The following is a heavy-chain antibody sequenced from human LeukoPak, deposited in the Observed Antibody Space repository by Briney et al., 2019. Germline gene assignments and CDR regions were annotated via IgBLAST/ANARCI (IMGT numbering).Heavy chain of an antibody. D-gene: IGHD5-18*01. CDR3: ARSGYSYGSYYFDY. CDR2: ISYDGSNK. J-gene: IGHJ4*02. Sequence: GGSLRLSCAASGFTFSSYAMHWVRQAPGKGLEWVAVISYDGSNKYYADSVKGRFTISRDNSKNSLYLQMNSLRAEDTAVYYCARSGYSYGSYYFDYWGQGTLVTVSS. CDR1: GFTFSSYA. V-gene: IGHV3-30-3*01.